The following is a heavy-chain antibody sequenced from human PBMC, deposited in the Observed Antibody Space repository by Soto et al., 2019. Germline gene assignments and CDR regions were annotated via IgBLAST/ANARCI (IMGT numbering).Heavy chain of an antibody. CDR2: IHYTGTT. CDR1: GGSITNSY. CDR3: VRVANRGLFDY. V-gene: IGHV4-59*01. D-gene: IGHD2-21*01. Sequence: TLSLTCTVSGGSITNSYWTWIRQPPGKGLEWIGYIHYTGTTNYNPSLRGRVTMSVDTSKNQFSLNLISVTAADTAVYYCVRVANRGLFDYLGPGNMVNVFS. J-gene: IGHJ4*02.